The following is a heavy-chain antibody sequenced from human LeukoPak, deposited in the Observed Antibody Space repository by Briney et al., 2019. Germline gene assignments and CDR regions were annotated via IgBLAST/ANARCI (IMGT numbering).Heavy chain of an antibody. D-gene: IGHD2-15*01. Sequence: GGSLRLSCAASGFTFSSYAMSWARQAPGKGLEWVSAISGSGGSTYYADSVKGRFTISRDNSKNTLYLQMNSLRAEDTAVYYCVSFVVVVAGEDYWGQGTLVTVSS. CDR3: VSFVVVVAGEDY. CDR2: ISGSGGST. V-gene: IGHV3-23*01. J-gene: IGHJ4*02. CDR1: GFTFSSYA.